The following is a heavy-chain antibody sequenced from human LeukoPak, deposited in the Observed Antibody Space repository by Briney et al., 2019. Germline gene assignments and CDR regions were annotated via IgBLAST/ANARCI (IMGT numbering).Heavy chain of an antibody. CDR1: GFTFNTYS. J-gene: IGHJ4*02. V-gene: IGHV3-48*01. CDR2: ISSSSGTI. Sequence: GGSLRLSCAASGFTFNTYSMNWVRQAPGKGLEWISYISSSSGTIYYADSVKGRFTISRDNARNSLYLQMNSLRAEDTAVYYCARVKGQQLILFDYWGQGTLVTVSS. D-gene: IGHD6-13*01. CDR3: ARVKGQQLILFDY.